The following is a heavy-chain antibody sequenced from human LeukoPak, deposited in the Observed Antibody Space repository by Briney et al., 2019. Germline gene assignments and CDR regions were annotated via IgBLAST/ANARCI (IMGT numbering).Heavy chain of an antibody. D-gene: IGHD6-13*01. J-gene: IGHJ4*02. Sequence: PSETLSLTCTVSGGSISSSSYYWGWIRQPPGKGLEWIGSIYYSGSTYYNPSLKSRVTISVDTSKNQFSLKLSSVTAADTAVYYCARDASGTIDYWGQGTLVTVSS. CDR1: GGSISSSSYY. CDR3: ARDASGTIDY. CDR2: IYYSGST. V-gene: IGHV4-39*07.